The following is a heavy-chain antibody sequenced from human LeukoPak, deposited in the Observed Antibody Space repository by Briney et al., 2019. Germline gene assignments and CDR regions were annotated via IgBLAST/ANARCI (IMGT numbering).Heavy chain of an antibody. CDR3: ARKYSRYNSVDY. J-gene: IGHJ4*02. Sequence: PGGSLRLSCAASGFTFSSHWMHWVRQAPGKGLEWVANINEDGSARYYLDSVRGRFTVSRDNAKNSLYLQMNSLRAEDTAVYYCARKYSRYNSVDYWGQGTLVTVSS. CDR2: INEDGSAR. V-gene: IGHV3-7*01. CDR1: GFTFSSHW. D-gene: IGHD5-12*01.